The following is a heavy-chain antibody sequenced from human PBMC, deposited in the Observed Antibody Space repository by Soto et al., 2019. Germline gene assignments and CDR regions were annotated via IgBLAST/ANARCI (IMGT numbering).Heavy chain of an antibody. CDR1: GGSISSGGYY. V-gene: IGHV4-31*03. Sequence: SETLSLACTVSGGSISSGGYYWSWIRQHPGKGLEWIGYIYYSGSTYYNPSLKSRVTISVDTSKNQFSLKLSSVTVADTAVYYCARFGYGSGSWPADYWGQGTLVTVSS. D-gene: IGHD3-10*01. CDR2: IYYSGST. CDR3: ARFGYGSGSWPADY. J-gene: IGHJ4*02.